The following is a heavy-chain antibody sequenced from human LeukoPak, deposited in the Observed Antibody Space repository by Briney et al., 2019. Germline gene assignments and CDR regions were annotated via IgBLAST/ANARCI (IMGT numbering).Heavy chain of an antibody. CDR1: GFTFSSYA. Sequence: GGSLRLSCAASGFTFSSYAMSWVRQAPGNGLEWVSAISGSGGSAYYADSVKGRFTISRDNSKNTLYLQMNSLRAEDTAVYYCAKVIREAVYYFDYWGQGTLVTVSS. V-gene: IGHV3-23*01. D-gene: IGHD2-15*01. CDR3: AKVIREAVYYFDY. J-gene: IGHJ4*02. CDR2: ISGSGGSA.